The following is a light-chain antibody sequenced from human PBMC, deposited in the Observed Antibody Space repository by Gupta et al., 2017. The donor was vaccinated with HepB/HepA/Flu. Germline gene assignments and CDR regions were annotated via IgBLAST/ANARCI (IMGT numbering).Light chain of an antibody. CDR2: DVT. CDR1: DS. CDR3: FSDAGNNNWV. Sequence: QSALTQPPSASGSPGQSVTISCTGTDSVSWYQQHPGKAPKLLIYDVTKRPSGVPDRFSGSKSGNTASLTVSGLQAEDEADYYCFSDAGNNNWVFGTGTKVTV. J-gene: IGLJ1*01. V-gene: IGLV2-8*01.